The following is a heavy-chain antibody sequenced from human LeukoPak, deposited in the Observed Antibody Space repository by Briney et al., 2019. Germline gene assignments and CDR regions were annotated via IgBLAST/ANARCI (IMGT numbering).Heavy chain of an antibody. CDR1: GGSISSGSYY. J-gene: IGHJ4*02. Sequence: SETLSLTCTVSGGSISSGSYYWSWIRQPAGKGLEWIGRIYTSGSTNYNPSLKSRVTISVDTSKNQFSLKLSSVTAADTAVYYCARDEGSHSCWGQGTLVTVSS. V-gene: IGHV4-61*02. CDR2: IYTSGST. CDR3: ARDEGSHSC. D-gene: IGHD3-10*01.